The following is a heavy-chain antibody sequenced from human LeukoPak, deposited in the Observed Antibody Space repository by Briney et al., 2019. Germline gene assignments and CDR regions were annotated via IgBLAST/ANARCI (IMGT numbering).Heavy chain of an antibody. CDR1: GGSISSSKW. D-gene: IGHD1-1*01. J-gene: IGHJ6*03. CDR2: IYHSGTT. V-gene: IGHV4-4*02. CDR3: ARGSNNSNYYMDV. Sequence: SGTLSLTCAVSGGSISSSKWWNWVRQSPGTGLEWIGEIYHSGTTNYNPSLKSRVTIAVDKSQDQFSLNLKSVTAADTAVYYCARGSNNSNYYMDVWGKGTTVTVSS.